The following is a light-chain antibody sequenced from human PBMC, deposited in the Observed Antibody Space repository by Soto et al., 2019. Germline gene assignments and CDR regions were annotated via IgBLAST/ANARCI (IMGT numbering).Light chain of an antibody. V-gene: IGLV2-14*01. CDR1: SSDVGAYNS. CDR3: SSYTSSSTVV. J-gene: IGLJ2*01. CDR2: DVN. Sequence: QSALAQPASVSGSPGQSITISCTGTSSDVGAYNSVSWYQQRPGKVPRLVIYDVNDRPSGVSNRFSGSKSGNTASLTISGLQAEDEAYYYCSSYTSSSTVVFGGGTKLTVL.